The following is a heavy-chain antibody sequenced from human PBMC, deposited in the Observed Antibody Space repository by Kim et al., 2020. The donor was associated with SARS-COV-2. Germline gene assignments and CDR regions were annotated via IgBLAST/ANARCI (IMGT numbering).Heavy chain of an antibody. CDR2: IYYIGST. D-gene: IGHD5-18*01. V-gene: IGHV4-59*01. CDR1: GGSISSYY. J-gene: IGHJ4*02. Sequence: SETLSLTCTVSGGSISSYYWSWIRQPPGKGLEWIGYIYYIGSTNYNPTLKSRVTISVDTSKNQSSLKLSSVTAADTAVYYCARVDGYSYGYAGYFDDWGQGTLVTVSS. CDR3: ARVDGYSYGYAGYFDD.